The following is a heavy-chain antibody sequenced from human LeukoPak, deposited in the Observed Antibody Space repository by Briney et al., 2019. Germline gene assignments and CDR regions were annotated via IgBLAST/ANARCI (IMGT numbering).Heavy chain of an antibody. Sequence: ASVKVSCKASGYTFTSYYMHWVRQPPGQGLEWMGIINPSGGSTSYAQKFQGRVTMTRDTSTSTVYMELSSLRSEDTAVYYCASSPWLVQGSGSYSNWFDPWGQGTLVTVSS. CDR1: GYTFTSYY. J-gene: IGHJ5*02. D-gene: IGHD3-10*01. CDR3: ASSPWLVQGSGSYSNWFDP. CDR2: INPSGGST. V-gene: IGHV1-46*01.